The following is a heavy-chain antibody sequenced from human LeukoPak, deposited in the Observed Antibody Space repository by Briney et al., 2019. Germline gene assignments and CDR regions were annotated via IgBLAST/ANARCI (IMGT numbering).Heavy chain of an antibody. J-gene: IGHJ4*02. V-gene: IGHV3-23*01. CDR3: AKTMVRGVIIRQIDY. CDR1: GFTFSSYA. Sequence: HPGGSLRLSCAASGFTFSSYAMSWVRQAPGKGLEWVSAISGSGGSTYYADSVKGRFTTSRDNSKNTLYLQMNSLRAEDTAVYYCAKTMVRGVIIRQIDYWGQGTLVTVSS. CDR2: ISGSGGST. D-gene: IGHD3-10*01.